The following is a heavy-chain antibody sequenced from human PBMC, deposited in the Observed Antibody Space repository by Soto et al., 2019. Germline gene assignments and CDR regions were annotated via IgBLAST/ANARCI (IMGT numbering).Heavy chain of an antibody. J-gene: IGHJ5*02. Sequence: QLQLQESGPGLVKPSETLSLTCAVSGGSISSSSYYWGWIRQHPGRGLEWIGSIYYSGSTYYNPSLNRRVTISVDTSKKQSSLKLSSVTDADTAVHYCASHSHMGSKPVVVVAATWFDPWGQGTLVTVSS. V-gene: IGHV4-39*01. D-gene: IGHD2-15*01. CDR3: ASHSHMGSKPVVVVAATWFDP. CDR1: GGSISSSSYY. CDR2: IYYSGST.